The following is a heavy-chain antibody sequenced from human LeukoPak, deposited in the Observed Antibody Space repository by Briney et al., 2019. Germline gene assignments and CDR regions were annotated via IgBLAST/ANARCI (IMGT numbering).Heavy chain of an antibody. CDR1: GFTVSSNY. J-gene: IGHJ4*02. CDR2: IYSSGNT. Sequence: GGSLRLSCAASGFTVSSNYMSWVRQAPGKGLEWVSVIYSSGNTYYADSVKGRFTISRDNSKNTLYLQMNSLRDEDTAVYYCARVRVSVAGHDYWGQGTLVTISS. D-gene: IGHD6-19*01. V-gene: IGHV3-66*01. CDR3: ARVRVSVAGHDY.